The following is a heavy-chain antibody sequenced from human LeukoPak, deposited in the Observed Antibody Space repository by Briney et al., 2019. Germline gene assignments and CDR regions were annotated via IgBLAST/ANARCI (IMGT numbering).Heavy chain of an antibody. CDR3: AKFLRQSITMVRGGIFGFDY. Sequence: PGGSLRLSCAASGFTFSSYAMSWVRQAPGKGLEWVSAISGSGGSTYYADSVKGRFTISRDNSKNTLYLQMNSLRAEDTAVYYCAKFLRQSITMVRGGIFGFDYWGQGTLVTVSS. CDR1: GFTFSSYA. CDR2: ISGSGGST. J-gene: IGHJ4*02. D-gene: IGHD3-10*01. V-gene: IGHV3-23*01.